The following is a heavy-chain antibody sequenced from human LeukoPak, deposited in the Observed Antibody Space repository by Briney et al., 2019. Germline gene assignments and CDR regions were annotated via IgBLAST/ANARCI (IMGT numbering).Heavy chain of an antibody. J-gene: IGHJ6*02. V-gene: IGHV1-69*13. CDR2: IIPIFGTA. Sequence: VASVKVSCEASGGTFSSYAISWERQAPGQGREWMGGIIPIFGTANYAQKFQGRVTITADESTSTAYMELSSLRSEDTAVYYCARDGPVVVAGTLPRGYYYYGMDVWGQGTTVTVSS. D-gene: IGHD6-19*01. CDR1: GGTFSSYA. CDR3: ARDGPVVVAGTLPRGYYYYGMDV.